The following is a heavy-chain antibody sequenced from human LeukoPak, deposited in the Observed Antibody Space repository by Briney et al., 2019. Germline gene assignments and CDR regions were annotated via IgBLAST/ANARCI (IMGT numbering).Heavy chain of an antibody. J-gene: IGHJ4*02. D-gene: IGHD6-19*01. CDR2: ISGSGGST. CDR3: APRVGQWLVEGFDY. V-gene: IGHV3-23*01. CDR1: GFTFSSYA. Sequence: GGSLRLSCAASGFTFSSYAMSWVRRAPGKGLEWVSAISGSGGSTYYADSVKGRFTISRDNSKNTLYLQMNSLRAEDTAVYYCAPRVGQWLVEGFDYWGQGTLVTVSS.